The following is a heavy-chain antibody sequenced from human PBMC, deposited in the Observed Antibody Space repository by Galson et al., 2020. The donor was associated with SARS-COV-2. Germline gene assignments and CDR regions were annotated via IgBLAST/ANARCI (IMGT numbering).Heavy chain of an antibody. D-gene: IGHD1-26*01. J-gene: IGHJ4*02. Sequence: TGGSRRLSCAASGLNFSRSALYCLRQAPGQGLEWVAVISNDGSNTYYADSVKGRFTISRDNSKNTLYLQMNSLRAEDTAVYYCARPNSGSYRGFFDYWGQGTLVTVSS. CDR3: ARPNSGSYRGFFDY. CDR1: GLNFSRSA. CDR2: ISNDGSNT. V-gene: IGHV3-30-3*01.